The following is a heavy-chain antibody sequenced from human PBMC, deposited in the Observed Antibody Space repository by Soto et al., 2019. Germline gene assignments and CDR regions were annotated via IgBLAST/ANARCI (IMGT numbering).Heavy chain of an antibody. V-gene: IGHV3-33*01. CDR3: ARVRYYDSEYFDY. D-gene: IGHD3-22*01. Sequence: QVQLVESGGGMVQPGRSLRLSCAASGFTFSSYGMHWVRQAPGKGLEWVAVIWYDGSNKYYADSVKGRFTISRDNSKNTLYLQMNSLRAEDTAVYYCARVRYYDSEYFDYWGQGTLVTVSS. CDR1: GFTFSSYG. J-gene: IGHJ4*02. CDR2: IWYDGSNK.